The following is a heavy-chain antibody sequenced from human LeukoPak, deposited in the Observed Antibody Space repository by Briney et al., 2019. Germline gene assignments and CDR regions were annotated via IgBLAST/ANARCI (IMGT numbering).Heavy chain of an antibody. CDR2: ISSSSSYI. CDR1: GFTFSSYS. V-gene: IGHV3-21*01. CDR3: ARDPAIFGVVPPYYYYMDV. D-gene: IGHD3-3*01. Sequence: PVGSLRLSCAASGFTFSSYSMNSVRQAPEKGLEWVSPISSSSSYIYYADSVKGRFTISRDNAKNSLYLQMNSLRAEDSAVYYCARDPAIFGVVPPYYYYMDVWGKGTTVTVSS. J-gene: IGHJ6*03.